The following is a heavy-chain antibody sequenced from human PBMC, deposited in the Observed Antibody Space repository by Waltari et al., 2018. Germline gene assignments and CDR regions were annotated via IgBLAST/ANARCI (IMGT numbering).Heavy chain of an antibody. Sequence: QVHLQQWGAGPLKPSETLSLTCAVYGGPFRAFYWSWIRQPPGKGLEWIGQIDHNEDTTYNPSLKDRVTISLDTSKRKFSLTLTSVTAADTAVYYCASTPLFYYDTSGYYFWGQGAPVTVSS. J-gene: IGHJ4*02. CDR3: ASTPLFYYDTSGYYF. V-gene: IGHV4-34*01. D-gene: IGHD3-22*01. CDR2: IDHNEDT. CDR1: GGPFRAFY.